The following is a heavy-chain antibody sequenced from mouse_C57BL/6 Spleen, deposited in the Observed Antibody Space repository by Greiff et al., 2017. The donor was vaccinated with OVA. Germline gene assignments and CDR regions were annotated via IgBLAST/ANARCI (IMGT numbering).Heavy chain of an antibody. J-gene: IGHJ4*01. CDR3: ARSRSNWYYYAMDY. V-gene: IGHV14-2*01. Sequence: EVRLMESGAELVKPGASVKLSCTASGFNIKDYYMHWVKQRTEQGLEWIGRIDPEDGETKYAQKFQGKATITADTSSNTAYLQLSSLTSEDTAVYYCARSRSNWYYYAMDYWGQGTSVTVSS. CDR2: IDPEDGET. D-gene: IGHD2-5*01. CDR1: GFNIKDYY.